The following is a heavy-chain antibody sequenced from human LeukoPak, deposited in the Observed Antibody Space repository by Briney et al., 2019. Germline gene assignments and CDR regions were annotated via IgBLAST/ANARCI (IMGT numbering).Heavy chain of an antibody. J-gene: IGHJ4*02. V-gene: IGHV3-30*02. Sequence: GGSLRLSCAASGFTFSSYGMHWVRQAPGKGLEWVAIIWYGGGDKYYVDSVKGRFTISGDDSKNTLYLQMNSLRTEDTAVYYCAKDGPAYEKRSIGYYFDSWGQGILVTVSS. CDR2: IWYGGGDK. CDR3: AKDGPAYEKRSIGYYFDS. CDR1: GFTFSSYG. D-gene: IGHD2-21*01.